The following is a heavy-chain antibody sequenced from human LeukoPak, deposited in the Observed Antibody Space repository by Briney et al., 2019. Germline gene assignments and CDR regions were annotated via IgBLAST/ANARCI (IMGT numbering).Heavy chain of an antibody. D-gene: IGHD2-21*02. CDR3: ARGCGGDCYSLFDY. V-gene: IGHV4-30-4*01. Sequence: SETLSLTCTVSGGSISSGDYYWSWIRQPPGKGLGWIGYIYYSGSTYYNPSLKSRVTISVDTSKNQFSLKLSSVTAADTAVYYCARGCGGDCYSLFDYWGQGTLVTVSS. CDR2: IYYSGST. CDR1: GGSISSGDYY. J-gene: IGHJ4*02.